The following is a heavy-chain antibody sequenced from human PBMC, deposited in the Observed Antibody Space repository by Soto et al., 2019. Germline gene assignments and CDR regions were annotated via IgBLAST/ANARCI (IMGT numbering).Heavy chain of an antibody. CDR2: LGDNGVSP. Sequence: EVQLLESGGGLVQPGGSLTLSCAASGFTFSSCAMSWVRQAPGKGLEWVSALGDNGVSPYYADSVKGRFTISRDNSKNTLYLQMNSLRADETARYCCATYRQTTVTSEFWGQGALVTVSS. CDR3: ATYRQTTVTSEF. CDR1: GFTFSSCA. J-gene: IGHJ4*02. V-gene: IGHV3-23*01. D-gene: IGHD4-17*01.